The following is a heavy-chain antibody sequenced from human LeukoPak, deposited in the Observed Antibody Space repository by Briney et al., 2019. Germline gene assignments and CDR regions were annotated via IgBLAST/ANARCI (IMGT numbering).Heavy chain of an antibody. CDR1: GYTFTSYT. J-gene: IGHJ4*02. Sequence: ASVKVSCKASGYTFTSYTIHWVRQAPGQSLEWMGWINAGNGNTKYSQNFQGRVTITRDTSASTAYMELTSLTSEDTAVYYCARAGYCSGGSCYTFDYWGQGTLVTVSS. CDR2: INAGNGNT. CDR3: ARAGYCSGGSCYTFDY. V-gene: IGHV1-3*01. D-gene: IGHD2-15*01.